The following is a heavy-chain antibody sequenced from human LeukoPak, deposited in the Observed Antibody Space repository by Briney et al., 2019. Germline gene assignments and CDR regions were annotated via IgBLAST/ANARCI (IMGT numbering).Heavy chain of an antibody. CDR2: INPNSGGT. CDR1: GYTFTGYY. J-gene: IGHJ5*02. D-gene: IGHD5-12*01. CDR3: ARVNTQSGSPGA. Sequence: ASVKVSCKASGYTFTGYYMHWVRQAPGQGLEWMGRINPNSGGTNYAQKFQGRVTMTRDTSISTAYMELSRLRSDDTAVYSCARVNTQSGSPGAWGQGTLVTVSS. V-gene: IGHV1-2*06.